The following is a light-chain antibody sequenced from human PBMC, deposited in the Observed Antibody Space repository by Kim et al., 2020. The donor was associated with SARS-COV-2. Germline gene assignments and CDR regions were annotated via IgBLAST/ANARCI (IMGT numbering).Light chain of an antibody. CDR3: QEWDISTWV. J-gene: IGLJ3*02. Sequence: SYELTQPLSVSVALGQTARITCGGNHIVTKNVHWYQQKPGQAPVLVMYRDTHRPSGMPERVSGSKSGNTATLSISRDQAGDEADYSCQEWDISTWVFGGG. V-gene: IGLV3-9*01. CDR1: HIVTKN. CDR2: RDT.